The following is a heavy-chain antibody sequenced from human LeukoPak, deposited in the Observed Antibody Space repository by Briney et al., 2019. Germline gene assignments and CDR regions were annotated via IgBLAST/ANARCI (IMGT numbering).Heavy chain of an antibody. V-gene: IGHV1-2*06. CDR2: INPNSVGT. CDR1: GYTFTGDY. D-gene: IGHD6-19*01. J-gene: IGHJ4*02. CDR3: SRALFPSSGWYSLLYY. Sequence: ASVKVSCKASGYTFTGDYMHWVRQAPGQGLEWMGRINPNSVGTNYAQKFRGRVTMTRHTSISTAYMELSRLRSDDTAVYYCSRALFPSSGWYSLLYYWGQGTLVILSS.